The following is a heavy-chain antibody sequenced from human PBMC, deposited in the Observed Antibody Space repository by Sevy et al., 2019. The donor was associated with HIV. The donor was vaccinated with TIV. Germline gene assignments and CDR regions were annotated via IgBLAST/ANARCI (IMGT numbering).Heavy chain of an antibody. V-gene: IGHV3-23*01. CDR1: GFTFSSYA. D-gene: IGHD5-18*01. CDR2: ISGSGVST. Sequence: GGSLRLSCAASGFTFSSYAMSWVRQAPGKGLEWVSAISGSGVSTYYADSVKGRFTISRDNSKNTLSLQLNSLRAEDTAIYFCVKRGADTAMAAYSTSWYVDSWGQGTLVTVSS. J-gene: IGHJ4*02. CDR3: VKRGADTAMAAYSTSWYVDS.